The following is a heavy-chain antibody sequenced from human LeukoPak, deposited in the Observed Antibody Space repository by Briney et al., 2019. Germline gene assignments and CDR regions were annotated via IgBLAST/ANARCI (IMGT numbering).Heavy chain of an antibody. CDR1: GFTFSSYW. Sequence: PGGSLRLSCAASGFTFSSYWMSWVRQAPGKGLEWVANIKQDGSEKYHVDSVKGSFTISRDTAKNSLYLQMNSLRAEDTAVYYCARARIQLWLLEFDYWGQGTLVTVSS. CDR2: IKQDGSEK. D-gene: IGHD5-18*01. J-gene: IGHJ4*02. CDR3: ARARIQLWLLEFDY. V-gene: IGHV3-7*01.